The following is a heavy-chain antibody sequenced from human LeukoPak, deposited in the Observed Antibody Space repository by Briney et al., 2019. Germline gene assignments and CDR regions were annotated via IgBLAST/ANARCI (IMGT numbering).Heavy chain of an antibody. CDR1: GDSTSSGSSY. D-gene: IGHD3-3*01. V-gene: IGHV4-61*02. CDR3: ARDLTIFPYNWFDP. J-gene: IGHJ5*02. CDR2: IYTSGST. Sequence: PSETLSLTCTVSGDSTSSGSSYWSWIRQPAGKGLEWIGRIYTSGSTIYNPSLKSRVTISVDTSKSQFSLNLSSVTVADTAVYYCARDLTIFPYNWFDPWGQGTLVTVSS.